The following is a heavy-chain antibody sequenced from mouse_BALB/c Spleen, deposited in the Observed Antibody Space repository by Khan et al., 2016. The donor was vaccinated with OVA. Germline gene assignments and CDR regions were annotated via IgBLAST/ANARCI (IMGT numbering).Heavy chain of an antibody. CDR1: GYTFTDYI. CDR2: INPNNGYT. J-gene: IGHJ3*01. Sequence: EVQLQQSGPELVKPGASVKIPCKASGYTFTDYIIDWVKQSHGKSLEWIGDINPNNGYTVYNQRFKGKATLTVDQSSSTAYMELRSLTSEDTAVYYCARQSDGGFAYWGQGTLVTVSA. D-gene: IGHD1-3*01. CDR3: ARQSDGGFAY. V-gene: IGHV1-18*01.